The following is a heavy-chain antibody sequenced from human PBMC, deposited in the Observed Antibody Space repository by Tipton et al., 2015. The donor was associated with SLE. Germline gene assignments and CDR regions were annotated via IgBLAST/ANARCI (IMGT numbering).Heavy chain of an antibody. D-gene: IGHD3-10*02. CDR1: SGSVSSGAYY. V-gene: IGHV4-61*08. J-gene: IGHJ6*03. CDR3: ARGIVFGESSYYYYYYMDV. Sequence: TLSLTCTVSSGSVSSGAYYWSWIRQHPGKGLEWIGYVFSSGTTNYNPSLKSRVTISVDTSKNQFSLKLSSVTAADTAVYYCARGIVFGESSYYYYYYMDVWGKGTTVTVSS. CDR2: VFSSGTT.